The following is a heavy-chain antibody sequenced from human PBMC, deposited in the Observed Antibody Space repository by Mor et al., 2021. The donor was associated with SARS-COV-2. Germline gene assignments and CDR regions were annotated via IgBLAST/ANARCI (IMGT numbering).Heavy chain of an antibody. J-gene: IGHJ4*02. CDR2: INPHSGDT. CDR3: ARDPGGTYGFDY. D-gene: IGHD1-26*01. Sequence: GRINPHSGDTNYAPRFQGRVSVTRDTAITTAYLELIRLSSDDTAVYYCARDPGGTYGFDYWGQGTLVTV. V-gene: IGHV1-2*06.